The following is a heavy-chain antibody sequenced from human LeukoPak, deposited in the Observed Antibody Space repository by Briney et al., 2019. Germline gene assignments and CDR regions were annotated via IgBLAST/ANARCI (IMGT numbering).Heavy chain of an antibody. CDR1: GFTFSDYY. CDR2: ISSSGSTI. J-gene: IGHJ4*02. Sequence: SGGSLRLSCAASGFTFSDYYMSWIRQAPGKGLEWVSYISSSGSTIYYADSVKGRFTISRDNAKNSLYLQMNSLRAEDTAVYYCAKDGQWLAINYFDYWGQGTLVTVSS. D-gene: IGHD6-19*01. CDR3: AKDGQWLAINYFDY. V-gene: IGHV3-11*01.